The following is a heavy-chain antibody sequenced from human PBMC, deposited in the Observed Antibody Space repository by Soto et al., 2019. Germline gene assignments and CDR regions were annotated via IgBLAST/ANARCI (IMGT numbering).Heavy chain of an antibody. CDR2: ISYDGSNK. V-gene: IGHV3-30*18. D-gene: IGHD5-12*01. J-gene: IGHJ6*02. Sequence: LRLSCGASGFTFSSYGMHWVRQAPGKGLEWVAVISYDGSNKYYADSVKGRFTISRDNSKNTLYLQMNSLRAEDTAVYYCANGAFGGYDPDYYHYVMAVRGQGTTVTVSS. CDR3: ANGAFGGYDPDYYHYVMAV. CDR1: GFTFSSYG.